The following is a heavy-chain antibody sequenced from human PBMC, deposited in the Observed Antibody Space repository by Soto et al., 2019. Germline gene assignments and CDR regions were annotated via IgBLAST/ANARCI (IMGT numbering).Heavy chain of an antibody. CDR1: GFTFSSYA. J-gene: IGHJ3*02. V-gene: IGHV3-23*01. Sequence: EVPLLESGGGLLQPGGSLRLSCAASGFTFSSYAMGWVRQAPGKGLEWVSAISGSGVGTYYADSVKGRFTISRDNSKNTLYLQMNSLRAEDTAVYYCAKCMTTVTTFPFDIWGQGTMVSVSS. CDR3: AKCMTTVTTFPFDI. D-gene: IGHD4-17*01. CDR2: ISGSGVGT.